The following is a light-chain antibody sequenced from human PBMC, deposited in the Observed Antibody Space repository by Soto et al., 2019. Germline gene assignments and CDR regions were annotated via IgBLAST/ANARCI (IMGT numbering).Light chain of an antibody. CDR1: QSVSSDS. J-gene: IGKJ1*01. CDR3: QQYGSAHRT. Sequence: EIVLTQSPGTLSLSPGERAILSCRASQSVSSDSLAWYRQKPGQAPRLLVYDASSRATGIPDRFSGSGSGTDFTLTISRLEPEDFGVYYCQQYGSAHRTFGQGTKVEIK. CDR2: DAS. V-gene: IGKV3-20*01.